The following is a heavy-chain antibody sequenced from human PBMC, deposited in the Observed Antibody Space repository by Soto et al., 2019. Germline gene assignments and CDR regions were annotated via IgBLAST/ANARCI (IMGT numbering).Heavy chain of an antibody. CDR2: ISGSGATF. Sequence: GGSLRLSCAASGFTFSDYYMGWIRQAPGKGLEWISYISGSGATFYYADSMRGRINVSRDNAKMSLFLQMISLRADDTAVYYCARKRLDDAFDLWGQGTLVTVS. D-gene: IGHD6-6*01. J-gene: IGHJ3*01. CDR1: GFTFSDYY. V-gene: IGHV3-11*01. CDR3: ARKRLDDAFDL.